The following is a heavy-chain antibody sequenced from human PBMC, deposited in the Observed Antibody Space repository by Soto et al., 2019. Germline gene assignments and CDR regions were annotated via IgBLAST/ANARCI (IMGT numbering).Heavy chain of an antibody. V-gene: IGHV3-30*18. Sequence: GGSLRLSCAASGFTFSSYGMHWVRQAPGKGLEWVAVISYDGSNKYYADSVKGRFTISRDNSKNTLYLQMNSLRAEDTAVYYCAKDSGRYGGSDYWGQGTLVTVSS. CDR2: ISYDGSNK. CDR1: GFTFSSYG. D-gene: IGHD3-16*02. CDR3: AKDSGRYGGSDY. J-gene: IGHJ4*02.